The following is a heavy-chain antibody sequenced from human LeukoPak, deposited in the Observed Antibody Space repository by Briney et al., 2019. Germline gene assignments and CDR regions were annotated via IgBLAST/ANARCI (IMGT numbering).Heavy chain of an antibody. D-gene: IGHD3-16*01. CDR3: ARVDSPYDYVWGTYDY. Sequence: PGGSLRLSCAASGFTFSSYSMNWVRQAPGKGLEWVSSISCSSSYIYYADSVKGRFTISRDNAKNSLYLQMNSLRAEDTAVYYCARVDSPYDYVWGTYDYWGQGTLVTVSS. J-gene: IGHJ4*02. CDR1: GFTFSSYS. CDR2: ISCSSSYI. V-gene: IGHV3-21*01.